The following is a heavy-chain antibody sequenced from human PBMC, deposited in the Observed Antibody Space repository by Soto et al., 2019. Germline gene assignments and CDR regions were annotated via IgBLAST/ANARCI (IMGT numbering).Heavy chain of an antibody. CDR2: IDYSGST. J-gene: IGHJ6*02. CDR1: GGSISSYY. D-gene: IGHD6-13*01. V-gene: IGHV4-59*01. Sequence: QVQLQESGPGLVKPSETLSLPCTASGGSISSYYWSWIRQPPGKGLEWIGDIDYSGSTNYNPSLKSGVTISVDTSKNQFPLKLSSVTGADKAVYFCAREAQPYGMEVWGQGATVTVSS. CDR3: AREAQPYGMEV.